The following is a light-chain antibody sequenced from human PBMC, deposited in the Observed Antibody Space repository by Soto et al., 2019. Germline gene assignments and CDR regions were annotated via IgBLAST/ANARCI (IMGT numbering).Light chain of an antibody. CDR1: EFLSSSY. J-gene: IGKJ2*01. CDR3: QQQGT. Sequence: EIVLTQSPGTLSLSEGERATLSCRASEFLSSSYLVWYQQKPGQAPRLLIYAASRRATGIPDRFSGSGSATEYTLTLNTLEPEDFAVYYCQQQGTFGQGTKLEIK. V-gene: IGKV3-20*01. CDR2: AAS.